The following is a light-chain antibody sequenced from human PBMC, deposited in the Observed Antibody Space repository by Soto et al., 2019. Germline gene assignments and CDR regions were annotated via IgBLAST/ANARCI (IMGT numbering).Light chain of an antibody. CDR3: YQYGSTPPT. Sequence: EIVMTQSPGTLSLSPGERATLSCRASQSVTNNQLAWFRQKPGQAPRLLIWGASNRDTGIPDRLSGSGSGTDFTLTISRLEPEDFVMFYCYQYGSTPPTFGQGTKVESK. J-gene: IGKJ1*01. CDR2: GAS. V-gene: IGKV3-20*01. CDR1: QSVTNNQ.